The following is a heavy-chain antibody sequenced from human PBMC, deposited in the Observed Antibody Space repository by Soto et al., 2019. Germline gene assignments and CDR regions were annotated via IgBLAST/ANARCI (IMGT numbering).Heavy chain of an antibody. J-gene: IGHJ6*02. Sequence: PGESLKISCKGSGYSFTSYWIAWVRQVPGKGLEWMGIIYPADSDVRHSPSFQGQVTISVDKSLSTAYLQWSSLKASDTAMYYCARQDCSGGSCYSSRHYYYGMDVWGQGTTVTVYS. V-gene: IGHV5-51*01. CDR3: ARQDCSGGSCYSSRHYYYGMDV. CDR2: IYPADSDV. D-gene: IGHD2-15*01. CDR1: GYSFTSYW.